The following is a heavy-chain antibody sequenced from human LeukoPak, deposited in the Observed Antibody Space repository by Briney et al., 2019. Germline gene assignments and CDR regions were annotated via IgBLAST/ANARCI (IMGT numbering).Heavy chain of an antibody. CDR2: INPSGGST. D-gene: IGHD2-15*01. Sequence: ASVKVSGKAAGYTFTSYYMHWVRQAPGQGLEWMGIINPSGGSTSYAQKFQGRVTMTRDTSTSTVYMELSSLRSEDTAVYYCARDRCSGGSCYTMDYWGQGTLVTVSS. J-gene: IGHJ4*02. CDR3: ARDRCSGGSCYTMDY. V-gene: IGHV1-46*01. CDR1: GYTFTSYY.